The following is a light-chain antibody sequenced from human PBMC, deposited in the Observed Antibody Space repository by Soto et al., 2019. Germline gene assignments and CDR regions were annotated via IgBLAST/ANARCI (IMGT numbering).Light chain of an antibody. J-gene: IGKJ1*01. CDR2: GGS. CDR3: QQYDSWPGWT. Sequence: ELVKTQSPATLSVSPGESATLSCRASQSVRSNLAWYQHKPGQAPRLLIYGGSTRATGIPARFSGSGSGTEFTLTISSLQSEDFAVYYCQQYDSWPGWTFGQGTKVEIK. CDR1: QSVRSN. V-gene: IGKV3-15*01.